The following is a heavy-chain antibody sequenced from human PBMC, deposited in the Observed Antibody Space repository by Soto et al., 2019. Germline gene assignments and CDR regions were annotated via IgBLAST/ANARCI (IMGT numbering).Heavy chain of an antibody. CDR2: FYYTGSI. D-gene: IGHD2-8*01. V-gene: IGHV4-61*01. J-gene: IGHJ4*03. CDR3: ARSMLYSGERNYSPFDY. Sequence: SETLSLTCTVSGGSVSSGSYYWSWIRQPPGKGLEWIGYFYYTGSINYNPSLKSRVTISIDASKNQFSLRLTSVTAADTAVYYWARSMLYSGERNYSPFDYWGQGTLVT. CDR1: GGSVSSGSYY.